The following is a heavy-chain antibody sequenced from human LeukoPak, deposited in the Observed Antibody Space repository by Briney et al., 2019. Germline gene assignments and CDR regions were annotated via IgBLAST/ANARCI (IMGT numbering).Heavy chain of an antibody. D-gene: IGHD1-26*01. J-gene: IGHJ4*02. V-gene: IGHV3-23*01. CDR2: ISGSGGST. Sequence: GGSLRLSCAASGFTFSSYAMSWVRQAPGNGLEWVSAISGSGGSTYYADSVKGRFTISRDNSKNTLYLQMNSLRAEDTAVYYCASHHQYPDLQYSESYYHLDYWGQGTLVTVSS. CDR3: ASHHQYPDLQYSESYYHLDY. CDR1: GFTFSSYA.